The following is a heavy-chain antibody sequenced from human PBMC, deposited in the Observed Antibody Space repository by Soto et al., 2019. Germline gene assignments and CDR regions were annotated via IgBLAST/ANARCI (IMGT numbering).Heavy chain of an antibody. CDR3: ARVPQGDTYGYWYFDL. D-gene: IGHD5-18*01. CDR2: IFPNDEK. V-gene: IGHV2-26*01. J-gene: IGHJ2*01. Sequence: QVTLKESGPVLVKPTETLTLTCTVSGFSLNNPRMSVSWIRQPPGKALEWLAHIFPNDEKSYSTSLKTRLTISKDTSKGQVVLTMTNMDPVDTATYFCARVPQGDTYGYWYFDLWGRGTLVTVSS. CDR1: GFSLNNPRMS.